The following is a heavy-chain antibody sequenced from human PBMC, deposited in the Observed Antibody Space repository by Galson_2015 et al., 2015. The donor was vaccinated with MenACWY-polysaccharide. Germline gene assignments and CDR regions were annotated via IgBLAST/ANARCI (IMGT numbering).Heavy chain of an antibody. CDR1: GFTFSSYW. Sequence: SLRLSCAASGFTFSSYWMSWVRQAPGKGLEWVANIKQDGSEKYHVDSVKDRFTISRDNAKNSLYLQMNSLRAEDTAVYYCARDQRGIQLWSRSYWYFDLWGRGTLVTVSS. CDR3: ARDQRGIQLWSRSYWYFDL. J-gene: IGHJ2*01. V-gene: IGHV3-7*01. D-gene: IGHD5-18*01. CDR2: IKQDGSEK.